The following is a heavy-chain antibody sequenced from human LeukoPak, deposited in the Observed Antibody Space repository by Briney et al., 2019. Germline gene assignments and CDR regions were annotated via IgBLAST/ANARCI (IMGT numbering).Heavy chain of an antibody. CDR2: ISSSSSYI. J-gene: IGHJ4*02. V-gene: IGHV3-21*01. Sequence: GGSLRLSCAASGFTFSSYSMNWVRQAPGKGLEWVSSISSSSSYIYYADSVKGRFNISKDNAKNSLYLQMNSLRAEDTAVYYCARDSVLRYFDWLSPVPYYFDYWGQGTLVTVSS. CDR1: GFTFSSYS. D-gene: IGHD3-9*01. CDR3: ARDSVLRYFDWLSPVPYYFDY.